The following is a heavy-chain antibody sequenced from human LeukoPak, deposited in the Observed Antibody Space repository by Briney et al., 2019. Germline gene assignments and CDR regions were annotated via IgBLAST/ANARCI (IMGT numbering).Heavy chain of an antibody. CDR3: ARDDCTSASCYLAY. CDR1: GYTFTSYG. V-gene: IGHV1-18*01. Sequence: ASVKVSCKASGYTFTSYGISWVRQAPGQGLEWMGWISTYNGNTNYARELQGRVTMTTDTSTSTAYMELRSLRSDDTAVYYCARDDCTSASCYLAYWGQGTLVTVSS. J-gene: IGHJ4*02. D-gene: IGHD2-2*01. CDR2: ISTYNGNT.